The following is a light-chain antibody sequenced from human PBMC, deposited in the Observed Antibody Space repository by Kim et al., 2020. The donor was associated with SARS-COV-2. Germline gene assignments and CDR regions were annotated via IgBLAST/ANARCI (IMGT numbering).Light chain of an antibody. V-gene: IGKV3-20*01. CDR3: QQYGSSP. CDR1: ESVRSSY. CDR2: GAS. Sequence: CLGPRERATPAGRASESVRSSYVGWYQQKPGQAARLLIYGASSRATGSTDRFSGSGAGTDFTLTISRLENEEFAVYYCQQYGSSPFGGGTKVDIK. J-gene: IGKJ4*01.